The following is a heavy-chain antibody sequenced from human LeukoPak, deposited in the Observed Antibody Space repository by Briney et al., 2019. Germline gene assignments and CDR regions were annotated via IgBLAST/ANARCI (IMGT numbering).Heavy chain of an antibody. CDR1: DDSISDYY. D-gene: IGHD3-22*01. Sequence: PSETLSLTCTVSDDSISDYYRGWIRQPPGKGLEWIGYFHNSGTSTYNPSLKSRVTISADTSKNQFSLKLSSVTAADTAVYYCARREWGYYNWFDPWGQGTLVTVSS. V-gene: IGHV4-59*12. J-gene: IGHJ5*02. CDR2: FHNSGTS. CDR3: ARREWGYYNWFDP.